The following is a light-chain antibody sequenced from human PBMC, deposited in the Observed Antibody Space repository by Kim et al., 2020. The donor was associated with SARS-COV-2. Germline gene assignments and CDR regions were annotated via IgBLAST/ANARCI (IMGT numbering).Light chain of an antibody. Sequence: APVGDRVTITCRASRSLSGYLNWYQKKSGLAPRLLIHGASNLQNEVPSRFSGGESGTEFTLTITSLQPEDFATYYCQQSYRSPFTFGPGTKVEIK. CDR1: RSLSGY. CDR2: GAS. CDR3: QQSYRSPFT. V-gene: IGKV1-39*01. J-gene: IGKJ3*01.